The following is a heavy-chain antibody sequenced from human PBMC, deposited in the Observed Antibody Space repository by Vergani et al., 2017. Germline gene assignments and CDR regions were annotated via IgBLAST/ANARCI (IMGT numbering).Heavy chain of an antibody. CDR3: AKEIGRGFXGGASCYEGWFDP. V-gene: IGHV3-30*02. Sequence: QVRLVESGGGVVQPGGSLRLSCAASGFTFSNYGMHWVRQAPGKGLEWVTFIRYDGVKIYADSVKGRFTISRDNSKITLYLQMSSLRDEDTGVYYCAKEIGRGFXGGASCYEGWFDPWAQGTLVTVSS. CDR2: IRYDGVKI. J-gene: IGHJ5*02. D-gene: IGHD2-15*01. CDR1: GFTFSNYG.